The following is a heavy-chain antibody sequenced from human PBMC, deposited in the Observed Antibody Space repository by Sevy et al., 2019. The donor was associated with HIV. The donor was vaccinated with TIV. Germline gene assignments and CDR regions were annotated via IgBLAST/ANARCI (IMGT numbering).Heavy chain of an antibody. V-gene: IGHV3-21*01. D-gene: IGHD6-13*01. CDR3: AREKEQQLVDY. J-gene: IGHJ4*02. CDR1: GFTFSTYS. CDR2: INSGSRYI. Sequence: GGSLRLSCAASGFTFSTYSMNWVHQAPGKGLEWVSSINSGSRYIYYADSVKGRFTVSRDDAKNSLHLQMNSLRAEDTAVYYCAREKEQQLVDYWGQGTLVTVSS.